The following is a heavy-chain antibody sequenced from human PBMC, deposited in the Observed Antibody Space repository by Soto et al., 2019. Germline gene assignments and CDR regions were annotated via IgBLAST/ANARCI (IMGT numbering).Heavy chain of an antibody. CDR1: GFTFSSYA. CDR2: ISGSGGST. J-gene: IGHJ4*02. CDR3: AKENGYSSSWFEFDY. Sequence: EVQLLESGGGLLQPGGSLRLSCAASGFTFSSYAMSWVRQAPGKGLEWVSAISGSGGSTYYADSVKGRFTISRDNSKNTLYLQMNSLGAEDTAVYYCAKENGYSSSWFEFDYWGQGTLVTVSS. V-gene: IGHV3-23*01. D-gene: IGHD6-13*01.